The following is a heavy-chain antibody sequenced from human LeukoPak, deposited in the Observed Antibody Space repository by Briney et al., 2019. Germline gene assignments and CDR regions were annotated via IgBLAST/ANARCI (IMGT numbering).Heavy chain of an antibody. CDR1: GFTFSSYS. CDR2: ISSSSSTI. V-gene: IGHV3-48*02. J-gene: IGHJ4*02. CDR3: ARDPPSITVTDYFDY. D-gene: IGHD4-11*01. Sequence: GGSLRLSCAASGFTFSSYSMNWVRQAPGKGLEWVSYISSSSSTIHYADSVKGRFTISRDNAKNSLYLQMNSLRDEDTAVYYCARDPPSITVTDYFDYWGQGTLVTVSS.